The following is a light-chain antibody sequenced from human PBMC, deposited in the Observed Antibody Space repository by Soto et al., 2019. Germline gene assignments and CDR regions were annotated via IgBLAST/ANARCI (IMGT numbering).Light chain of an antibody. CDR3: CSHSASYTFV. V-gene: IGLV2-11*01. CDR1: SSDVGGYNC. Sequence: QSALTQPRSESGSPGQSVTISCTGTSSDVGGYNCVSWYQQHPGKAPQRMSYDVTQRPSGVPARFSGSKSGNTASLTISGLQAEDEADYYCCSHSASYTFVFGTGTKVTVL. CDR2: DVT. J-gene: IGLJ1*01.